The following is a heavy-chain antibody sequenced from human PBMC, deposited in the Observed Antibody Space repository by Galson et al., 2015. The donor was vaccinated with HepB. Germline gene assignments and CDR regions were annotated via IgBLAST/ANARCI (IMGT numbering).Heavy chain of an antibody. CDR3: ARDFDDYNKYVKD. CDR1: GFTFSRYW. Sequence: SLRLSCAASGFTFSRYWMHWVRQAPGKGLVWVSRINSDGSYTSHADSVKGRLTISRDNARNTLYLQMNSLRAEDTAVYYCARDFDDYNKYVKDWGQGTLVTVSS. CDR2: INSDGSYT. V-gene: IGHV3-74*01. J-gene: IGHJ4*02. D-gene: IGHD4-11*01.